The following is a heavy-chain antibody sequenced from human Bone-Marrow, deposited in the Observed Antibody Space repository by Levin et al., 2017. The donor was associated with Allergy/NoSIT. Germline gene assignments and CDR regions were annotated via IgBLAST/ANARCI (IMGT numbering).Heavy chain of an antibody. J-gene: IGHJ6*02. V-gene: IGHV3-9*01. CDR3: ARHKDYGGNGYYYYGMDV. CDR1: GFTFTDYA. CDR2: VSWNSGTI. D-gene: IGHD4-23*01. Sequence: GGSLRLFCAASGFTFTDYAIHWIRQAPGRGLEWVSGVSWNSGTIGYADSVKGRFTISRDNAKNSLYLQMNSLRTEDTALYFCARHKDYGGNGYYYYGMDVWGQGTTVTVSS.